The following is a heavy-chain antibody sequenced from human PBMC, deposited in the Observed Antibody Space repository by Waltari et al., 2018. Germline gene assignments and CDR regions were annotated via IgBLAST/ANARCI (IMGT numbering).Heavy chain of an antibody. CDR1: GGSISSSSYY. Sequence: QLQLQESGPGLVKPSETLSLTCTVSGGSISSSSYYWGWIRQPPGKGLEWIGSIYYSGSTYYNPSLKSRVTISVDTSKNQFSLKLSSVTAADTAVYYCARDIWVVVVAATGDAFDIWGQGTMVTVSS. D-gene: IGHD2-15*01. V-gene: IGHV4-39*07. J-gene: IGHJ3*02. CDR3: ARDIWVVVVAATGDAFDI. CDR2: IYYSGST.